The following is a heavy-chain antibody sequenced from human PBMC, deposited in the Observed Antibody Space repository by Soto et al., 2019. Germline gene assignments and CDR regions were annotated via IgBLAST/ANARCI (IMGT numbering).Heavy chain of an antibody. J-gene: IGHJ4*02. CDR2: IIPIFGTA. CDR1: GGSFSSYA. D-gene: IGHD3-3*01. Sequence: SVKVSCKASGGSFSSYAIRWVRQAPGQGLEWMGGIIPIFGTANYAQKFQGRVTITADESTSTAYMELSSLRSEDTAVYYCARVLNSYDFWSGYYGHYWGQGSLVTVSS. V-gene: IGHV1-69*13. CDR3: ARVLNSYDFWSGYYGHY.